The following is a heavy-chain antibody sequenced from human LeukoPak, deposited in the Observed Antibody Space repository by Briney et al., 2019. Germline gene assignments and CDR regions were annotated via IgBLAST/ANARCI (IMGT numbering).Heavy chain of an antibody. D-gene: IGHD3-22*01. CDR2: IYHSGST. J-gene: IGHJ4*02. Sequence: PSETLSLTCAVSGYSISSGYYWGWIRQPPGKGLEWIGSIYHSGSTYYNPSLKSRVTISVDTSKNQFSLKLSSVTAADTAVYYCARDVGDYYDSSGYYYVSALDYWGQGTLVTVSS. V-gene: IGHV4-38-2*02. CDR1: GYSISSGYY. CDR3: ARDVGDYYDSSGYYYVSALDY.